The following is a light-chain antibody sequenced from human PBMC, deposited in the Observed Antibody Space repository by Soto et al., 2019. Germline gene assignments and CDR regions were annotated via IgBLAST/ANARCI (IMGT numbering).Light chain of an antibody. J-gene: IGLJ2*01. Sequence: QSALTQPASMSGSPGQSITISCTGTSSDVGDYDYVSWYQQHPGKAPKLMIFYVSNRPSGVSNRFSGSKSGNTASLTISGLQAEDEADYYCSSYTSSSTVVFGGGTKRNFL. CDR3: SSYTSSSTVV. V-gene: IGLV2-14*03. CDR2: YVS. CDR1: SSDVGDYDY.